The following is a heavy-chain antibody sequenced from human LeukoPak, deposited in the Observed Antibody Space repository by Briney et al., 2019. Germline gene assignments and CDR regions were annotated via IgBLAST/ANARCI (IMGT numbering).Heavy chain of an antibody. CDR2: IYSCGST. V-gene: IGHV3-66*01. CDR3: ARDTLGEGEDANYAVYYFDY. D-gene: IGHD4/OR15-4a*01. CDR1: GATVSSNY. J-gene: IGHJ4*02. Sequence: GGSLRLSCAASGATVSSNYMSWVRQAPGKGLEWVSVIYSCGSTYYADSVKGRFTISRDNSKNTLYLQMNSLRAEDTAVYYCARDTLGEGEDANYAVYYFDYWGQGTPVTVSS.